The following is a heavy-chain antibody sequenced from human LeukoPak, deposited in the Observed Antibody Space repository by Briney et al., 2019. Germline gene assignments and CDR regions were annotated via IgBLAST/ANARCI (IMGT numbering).Heavy chain of an antibody. CDR2: IYYGGST. V-gene: IGHV4-39*07. Sequence: PSETLSLTCTVSGGSISSYYWSWIRQPPGKGLEWIGSIYYGGSTYYNPSLKSRVTISVDTSKNQFSLKLSSVTAADTAVYYCAGQTQRITIFYWGQGTLVTVSS. J-gene: IGHJ4*02. D-gene: IGHD3-3*01. CDR3: AGQTQRITIFY. CDR1: GGSISSYY.